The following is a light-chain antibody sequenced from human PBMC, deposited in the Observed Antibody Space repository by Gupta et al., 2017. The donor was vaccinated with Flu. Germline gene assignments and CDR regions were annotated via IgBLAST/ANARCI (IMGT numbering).Light chain of an antibody. J-gene: IGKJ2*01. Sequence: DIVLTQSPATLSLSPGERATLSCRASQSVSSSYLAWYQQKPGQAPRLLIYGASSRATGIPDRFSGSGSGTDFTLTISRREPEDFAVYYCQQQGSSPYTFGQGTQLEIK. CDR2: GAS. CDR1: QSVSSSY. CDR3: QQQGSSPYT. V-gene: IGKV3-20*01.